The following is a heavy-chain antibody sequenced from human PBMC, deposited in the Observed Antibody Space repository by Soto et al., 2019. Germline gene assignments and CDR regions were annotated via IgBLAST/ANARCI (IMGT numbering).Heavy chain of an antibody. Sequence: PGWSLRLSCAASGFTFSNAWMSWVRQAPGKGLEWVGLIKSKTDGGTTDYAAPVKGRFTISRDDSKNTLYLQMNSLKTEDTAVYYCTTDGYIQYFDYWGQGTLVTVSS. CDR3: TTDGYIQYFDY. J-gene: IGHJ4*02. V-gene: IGHV3-15*01. D-gene: IGHD3-22*01. CDR2: IKSKTDGGTT. CDR1: GFTFSNAW.